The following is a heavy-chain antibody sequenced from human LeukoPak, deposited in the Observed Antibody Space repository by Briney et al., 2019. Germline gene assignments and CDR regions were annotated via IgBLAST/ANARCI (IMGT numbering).Heavy chain of an antibody. V-gene: IGHV3-23*01. Sequence: PGGSLRLSCAASGFTFDDYAMHWVRQAPGKGLEWVSAISGSGGSTYYADSVKGRFTISRDNSKNTLYLQMNSLRAEDTAVYYCAKDYYYDSSGYLSHFDYWGQGTLVTVSS. J-gene: IGHJ4*02. CDR2: ISGSGGST. CDR1: GFTFDDYA. D-gene: IGHD3-22*01. CDR3: AKDYYYDSSGYLSHFDY.